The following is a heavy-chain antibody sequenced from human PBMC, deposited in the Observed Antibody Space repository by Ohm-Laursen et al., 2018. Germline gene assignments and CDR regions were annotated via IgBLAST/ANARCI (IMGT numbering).Heavy chain of an antibody. CDR2: IHDSGNT. J-gene: IGHJ4*02. V-gene: IGHV4-59*07. D-gene: IGHD6-19*01. Sequence: PSDTLSLTCTVSGDSISSYYWSWIRQPPGKGLEWIGNIHDSGNTNYNPSLKSRVTISVDTSKNQFSLKLTSVTAADTAVYYCPSTQQWLAFDYWGQGTLVTVSS. CDR1: GDSISSYY. CDR3: PSTQQWLAFDY.